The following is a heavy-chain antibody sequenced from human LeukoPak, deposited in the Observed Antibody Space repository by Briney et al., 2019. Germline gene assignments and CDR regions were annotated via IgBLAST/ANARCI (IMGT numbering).Heavy chain of an antibody. CDR2: IRSKAYGGTT. Sequence: PGGSLRLSCTASGFTFGDYAMSWVRQAPGKGLEWVGFIRSKAYGGTTEYAASVKGRFTISRDDSKSIAYLQMNSLKTEDTAVYYCTSPPSSSWSTGVDYWGQGTLVTVSS. D-gene: IGHD6-13*01. V-gene: IGHV3-49*04. CDR3: TSPPSSSWSTGVDY. J-gene: IGHJ4*02. CDR1: GFTFGDYA.